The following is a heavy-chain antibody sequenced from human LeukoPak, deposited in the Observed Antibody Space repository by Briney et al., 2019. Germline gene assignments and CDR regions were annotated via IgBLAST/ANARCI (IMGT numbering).Heavy chain of an antibody. D-gene: IGHD6-13*01. CDR2: IYYSGST. J-gene: IGHJ4*02. V-gene: IGHV4-30-4*01. Sequence: PSQTLSLTCTVSGGSISSGDYYWSWIRQPPGKGLEWIGYIYYSGSTYYNPSLKSRVTMSVDTSKNQFSLKLISVTAMDTAVYYCARGSYSSSWYSPTFDYWGQGTLVTVSS. CDR1: GGSISSGDYY. CDR3: ARGSYSSSWYSPTFDY.